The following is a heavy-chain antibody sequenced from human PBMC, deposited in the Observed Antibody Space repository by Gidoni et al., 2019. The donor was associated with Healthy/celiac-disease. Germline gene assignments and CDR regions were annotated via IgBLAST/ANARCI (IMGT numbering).Heavy chain of an antibody. CDR3: ARDPAMIVVPYYFDY. D-gene: IGHD3-22*01. Sequence: QLQLQESGPGLVTPSETLSLTCTVSGGSISSSSYYWGWIRQPPGKGLEWIGSIYYSGSTYYNPSLKSRVTISVDTSKNQFSLKLSSVTAADTAVYYCARDPAMIVVPYYFDYWGQGTLVTVSS. J-gene: IGHJ4*02. CDR2: IYYSGST. CDR1: GGSISSSSYY. V-gene: IGHV4-39*07.